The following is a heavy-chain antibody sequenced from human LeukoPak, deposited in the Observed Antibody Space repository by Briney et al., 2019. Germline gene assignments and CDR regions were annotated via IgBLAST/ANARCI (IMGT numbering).Heavy chain of an antibody. CDR2: INHSGST. D-gene: IGHD3-16*02. V-gene: IGHV4-34*01. CDR1: GGSFSGYY. Sequence: SETLSLTCAVYGGSFSGYYWSWIRQPPGKGLEWIGEINHSGSTNYNPSLKSRVTISVDTSKNQFSLKLSSVTAADTAVYYCARGKYYDYVWGSYRYPLFDYWGQGTLVTVSS. CDR3: ARGKYYDYVWGSYRYPLFDY. J-gene: IGHJ4*02.